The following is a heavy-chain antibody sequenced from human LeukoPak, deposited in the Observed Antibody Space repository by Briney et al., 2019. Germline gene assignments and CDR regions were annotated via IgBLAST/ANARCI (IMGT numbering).Heavy chain of an antibody. J-gene: IGHJ4*02. CDR2: ISSSSSYI. Sequence: PGGSLRLSCAASGFTFSSYSMNWVRQAPGKGLEWVSSISSSSSYIYYADSVKGRFTISRDNAKNSLYLQMNSLRAEDTAVYYCARDLIIAAAGDNFDYWGQGTLVTVSS. D-gene: IGHD6-13*01. CDR3: ARDLIIAAAGDNFDY. CDR1: GFTFSSYS. V-gene: IGHV3-21*01.